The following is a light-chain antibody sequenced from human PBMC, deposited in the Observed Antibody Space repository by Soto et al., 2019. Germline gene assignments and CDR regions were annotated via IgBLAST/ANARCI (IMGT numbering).Light chain of an antibody. J-gene: IGKJ3*01. Sequence: DIQMTQSPSSLSASVGESVTITCRASQSISNYLNWYQQKPGKAPKLLVYAASSLQSGVPSRFSGSGSGTDFTLTISSLQPEDFATYYCQQSYSTPFTFGPGPKVDIK. CDR2: AAS. CDR1: QSISNY. CDR3: QQSYSTPFT. V-gene: IGKV1-39*01.